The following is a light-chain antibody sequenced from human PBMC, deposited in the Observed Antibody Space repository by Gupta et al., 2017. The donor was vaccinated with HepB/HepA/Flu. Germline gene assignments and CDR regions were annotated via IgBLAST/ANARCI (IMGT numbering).Light chain of an antibody. J-gene: IGKJ3*01. Sequence: DIQMTQSPSYVSASVGDRVTITCRASQSITNYLNWFQQKPGEAPKVLIYAASNLKSGVPSRFIGSGSGTDFTLTISSLRPEDFATYYCQQNFYTPFTFGHGTRVHI. CDR3: QQNFYTPFT. V-gene: IGKV1-39*01. CDR2: AAS. CDR1: QSITNY.